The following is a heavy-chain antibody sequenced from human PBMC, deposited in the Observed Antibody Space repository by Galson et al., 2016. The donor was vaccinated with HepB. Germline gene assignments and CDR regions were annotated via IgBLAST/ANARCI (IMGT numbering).Heavy chain of an antibody. V-gene: IGHV4-39*01. CDR1: GGSISSSSYY. CDR3: ARGGAGYYYYGLDV. D-gene: IGHD3-9*01. Sequence: SETLSLTCTVSGGSISSSSYYWGWIRQPPGKGLEWIGSIYYSGSTYYNPSLKSRVTISVDTSKNQFSLKLSSVTAADTAVYYCARGGAGYYYYGLDVWGPGTTVTVSS. CDR2: IYYSGST. J-gene: IGHJ6*02.